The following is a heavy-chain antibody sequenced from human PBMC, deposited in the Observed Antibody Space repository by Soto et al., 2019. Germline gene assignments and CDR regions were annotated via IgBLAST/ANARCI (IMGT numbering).Heavy chain of an antibody. V-gene: IGHV4-31*03. CDR3: ARGGGSIAARPGPNDY. CDR1: GGSISSGGYY. Sequence: SETLSLTCTVSGGSISSGGYYWSWIRQHPGKGLEWIGYIYYSGSTYYNPSLKSRVTISVDTSKNQFSLKLSSVTAADTAVYYCARGGGSIAARPGPNDYWGQGTLVTVSS. J-gene: IGHJ4*02. D-gene: IGHD6-6*01. CDR2: IYYSGST.